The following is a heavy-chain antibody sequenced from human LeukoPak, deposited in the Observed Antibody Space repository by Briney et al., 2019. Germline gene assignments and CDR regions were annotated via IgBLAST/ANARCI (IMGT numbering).Heavy chain of an antibody. CDR1: GGTFISYA. CDR3: AREYCSGGICCPNGGICDP. D-gene: IGHD2-15*01. J-gene: IGHJ5*02. Sequence: ASVTVSFKASGGTFISYAISWVRQAPGQGLEWMGRIIPIFGIANYAQKFQGRVTITADKSTSTAYMELSSLRSEDTAVYYCAREYCSGGICCPNGGICDPWGQGTLVTVSS. V-gene: IGHV1-69*04. CDR2: IIPIFGIA.